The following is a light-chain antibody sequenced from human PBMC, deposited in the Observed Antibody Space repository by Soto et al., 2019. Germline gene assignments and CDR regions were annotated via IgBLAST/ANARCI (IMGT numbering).Light chain of an antibody. J-gene: IGKJ1*01. CDR1: QSVSSN. CDR3: QQYNDWPLT. CDR2: GAF. Sequence: EIVMTQSPVTLSVSPGERVTLSCRASQSVSSNLAWYQQKPGQAPSLLIYGAFTRATGIPARFSGTGSGTEFTLTISSLQSEDFALYYCQQYNDWPLTFVQGTRMDIK. V-gene: IGKV3-15*01.